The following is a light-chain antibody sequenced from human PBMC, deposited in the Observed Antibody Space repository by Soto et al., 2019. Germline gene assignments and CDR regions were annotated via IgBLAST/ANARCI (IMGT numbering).Light chain of an antibody. CDR2: DNN. V-gene: IGLV1-51*01. CDR1: TSNIGNNY. Sequence: QSVLTQPPSVSSASGLKVTISCSGSTSNIGNNYVSWYQQLPGTAPKRLIYDNNRRPSGIPDRFSASKSGTSATLGITGLQTGDEADYYCATWDSSLSGGVFGGGTKLTV. CDR3: ATWDSSLSGGV. J-gene: IGLJ3*02.